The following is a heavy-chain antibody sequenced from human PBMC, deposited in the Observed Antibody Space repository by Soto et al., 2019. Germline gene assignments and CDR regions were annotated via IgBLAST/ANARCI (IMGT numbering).Heavy chain of an antibody. V-gene: IGHV1-18*01. CDR3: VRDLDGSGSYYTDY. J-gene: IGHJ4*02. Sequence: AASVKVSCKASGYTFSIYGINWVRQAPGQGLEWMGWTSPYNGNTKYAQNLQGRVTMTTDTSTSTAYMELRSLRPDDTAVYYCVRDLDGSGSYYTDYWGQGTLVTVSS. CDR1: GYTFSIYG. D-gene: IGHD3-10*01. CDR2: TSPYNGNT.